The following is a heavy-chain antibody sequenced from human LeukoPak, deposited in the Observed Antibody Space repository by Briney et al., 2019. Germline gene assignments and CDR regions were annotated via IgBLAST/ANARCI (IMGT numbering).Heavy chain of an antibody. J-gene: IGHJ3*02. CDR2: VSAYNCHT. V-gene: IGHV1-18*04. CDR3: ARRPSWDGGSGSYSHAFDI. Sequence: SVTVSYKASGYTLTSYGIFLVRLAPPPALEGLGLVSAYNCHTDYAQKLQGRVTITTDTSTSTAYMELRSLRSDDTAVYYCARRPSWDGGSGSYSHAFDIWGQGTMVTVSS. D-gene: IGHD3-10*01. CDR1: GYTLTSYG.